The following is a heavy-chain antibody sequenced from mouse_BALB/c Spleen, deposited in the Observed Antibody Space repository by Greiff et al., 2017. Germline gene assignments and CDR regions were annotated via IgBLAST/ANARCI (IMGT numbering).Heavy chain of an antibody. V-gene: IGHV5-6*01. J-gene: IGHJ2*01. D-gene: IGHD1-1*01. CDR3: ARQRPTTVAFDY. CDR2: ISSGGSYT. CDR1: GFTFSRYG. Sequence: VQLKESGGDLVKPGGSLKLSCAASGFTFSRYGMSWVRQTPDKRLEWVATISSGGSYTYYPDSVKGRFTISRDNAKNTLYLQMSSLKSEDTAMYYCARQRPTTVAFDYWGQGTTLTVSS.